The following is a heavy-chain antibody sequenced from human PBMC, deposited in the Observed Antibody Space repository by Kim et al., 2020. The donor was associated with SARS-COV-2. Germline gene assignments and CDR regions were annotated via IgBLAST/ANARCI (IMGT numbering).Heavy chain of an antibody. Sequence: SETLSLTCTVSGGSISSSSYYWGWIRQPPGKGLEWIGSIYYSGSTYYNPSLKSRVTISVDTSKNQFSLKLSSVTAADTAVYYCARPMALGYFDYWGQGTLVTVSS. CDR1: GGSISSSSYY. J-gene: IGHJ4*02. CDR2: IYYSGST. D-gene: IGHD3-10*01. V-gene: IGHV4-39*01. CDR3: ARPMALGYFDY.